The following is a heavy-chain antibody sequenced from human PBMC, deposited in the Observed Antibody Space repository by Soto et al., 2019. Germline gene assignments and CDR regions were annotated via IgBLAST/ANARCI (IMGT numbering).Heavy chain of an antibody. D-gene: IGHD6-6*01. CDR3: GRIRASLYGMDV. Sequence: QVQLVQSGAEVKKPGASVKVSCKASGYTFTRYGINWVRQAPGQGLEWMGWISAYNGDTNYAQKLQGRVTMTTDTPTNTAYMDLRSLRSDDTAVYYCGRIRASLYGMDVWGQGTTVTVSS. J-gene: IGHJ6*02. V-gene: IGHV1-18*01. CDR2: ISAYNGDT. CDR1: GYTFTRYG.